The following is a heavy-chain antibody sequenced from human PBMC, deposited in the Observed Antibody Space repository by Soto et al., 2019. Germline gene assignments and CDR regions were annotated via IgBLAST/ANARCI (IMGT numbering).Heavy chain of an antibody. J-gene: IGHJ4*02. V-gene: IGHV1-2*04. CDR3: ARLGVAAADHKFLSKYYFDP. CDR1: GYTFTGYY. Sequence: ASVKVSCKASGYTFTGYYMHWVRQAPGQGLEWMGWINPNSGGTNYAQKFQGWVTMTRDTSISTAYMELSRLRSDDTAVYYCARLGVAAADHKFLSKYYFDPWGQGTLVTVSS. CDR2: INPNSGGT. D-gene: IGHD6-13*01.